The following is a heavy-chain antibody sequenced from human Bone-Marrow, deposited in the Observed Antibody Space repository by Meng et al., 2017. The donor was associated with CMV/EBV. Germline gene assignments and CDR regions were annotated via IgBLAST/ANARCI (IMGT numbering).Heavy chain of an antibody. V-gene: IGHV3-74*01. CDR3: ASSSSSAPYYYYGMDV. CDR2: INSDGSST. Sequence: GEYLKISCAASGFTFSSYWMHWVRQAPGKGLVWVSRINSDGSSTSYADSVKGRFTISRDNAKNTLYLQMNSLRAEDTAVYYCASSSSSAPYYYYGMDVWGQGTTVTVSS. D-gene: IGHD6-6*01. J-gene: IGHJ6*02. CDR1: GFTFSSYW.